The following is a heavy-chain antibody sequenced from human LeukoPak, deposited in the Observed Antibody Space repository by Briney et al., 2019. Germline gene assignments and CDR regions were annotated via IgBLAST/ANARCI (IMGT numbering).Heavy chain of an antibody. V-gene: IGHV3-23*01. Sequence: GGSLRLSCAASGFTFSSYAMSWVRQAPGKGLEWVAGISGSGGTTFYADSVRGRFTLSRDNSKNTLYLQMNSLRAEDTAIYYCAKENYYDSSGYWFYWGQGTLVTVSS. J-gene: IGHJ4*02. CDR3: AKENYYDSSGYWFY. D-gene: IGHD3-22*01. CDR2: ISGSGGTT. CDR1: GFTFSSYA.